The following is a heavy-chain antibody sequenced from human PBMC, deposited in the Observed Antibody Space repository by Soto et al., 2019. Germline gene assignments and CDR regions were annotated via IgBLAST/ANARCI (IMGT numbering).Heavy chain of an antibody. J-gene: IGHJ5*02. CDR2: IYYSGST. CDR3: SREIPAAGTIWFDP. CDR1: GGSVSSGDFY. V-gene: IGHV4-61*08. D-gene: IGHD6-13*01. Sequence: TSETLSLTCTVSGGSVSSGDFYWSWIRQPPGKGMEWIGNIYYSGSTNYNPSLKSRVTISVDTSKNQFSLKLSSVTAADTAVYYCSREIPAAGTIWFDPWGQGTLVTVSS.